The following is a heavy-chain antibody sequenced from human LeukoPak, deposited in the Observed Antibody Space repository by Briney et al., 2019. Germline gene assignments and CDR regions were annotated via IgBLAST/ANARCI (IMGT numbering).Heavy chain of an antibody. D-gene: IGHD6-13*01. V-gene: IGHV3-43D*03. CDR2: ISWNGGST. CDR3: AKGVATAGSWSPWFDP. J-gene: IGHJ5*02. Sequence: PGGSLRLSCAASGFTFDDYAMHWVRQAPGKGLEWVSLISWNGGSTYYADSVKGRFTISRDNSKNSLYLQMNSLRAEDTAFYYCAKGVATAGSWSPWFDPWGQGTLVTVSS. CDR1: GFTFDDYA.